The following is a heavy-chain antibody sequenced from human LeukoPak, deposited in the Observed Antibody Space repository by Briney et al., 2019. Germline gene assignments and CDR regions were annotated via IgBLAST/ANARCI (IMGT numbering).Heavy chain of an antibody. CDR1: GGSISSYY. J-gene: IGHJ5*02. D-gene: IGHD5-18*01. CDR2: IYYSGST. V-gene: IGHV4-59*08. CDR3: ASSPAVTLGNWFDP. Sequence: SETLSLTCTVSGGSISSYYWSWIRQPPGKGLEWIGYIYYSGSTNYNPSLKSRVTISVDTSKNQFSLKLSSVTAADTAVYYCASSPAVTLGNWFDPWGQGTLVTVSS.